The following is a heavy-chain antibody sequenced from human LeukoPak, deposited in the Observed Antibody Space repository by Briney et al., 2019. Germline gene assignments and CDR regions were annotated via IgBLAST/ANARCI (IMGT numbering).Heavy chain of an antibody. CDR2: INIDGSYT. CDR1: GFTFSNYW. J-gene: IGHJ4*02. D-gene: IGHD6-19*01. V-gene: IGHV3-74*01. CDR3: ASSTGLVLGFDY. Sequence: GGSLRLSCAASGFTFSNYWMHWVRQSPGKGPVWVARINIDGSYTSYADSVKGRFTISRDNTKNSLYLQMNSLRAEDTAVYYCASSTGLVLGFDYWGQGTLVTVSS.